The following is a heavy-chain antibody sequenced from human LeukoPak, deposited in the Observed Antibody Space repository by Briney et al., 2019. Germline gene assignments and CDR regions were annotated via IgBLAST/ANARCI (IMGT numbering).Heavy chain of an antibody. V-gene: IGHV3-49*04. D-gene: IGHD6-19*01. CDR2: IRSKAYGGTT. CDR1: GFTFGDYA. J-gene: IGHJ6*03. CDR3: ARDARQWLVRYYYYYMDV. Sequence: GGSLRLSCTASGFTFGDYAMSWVRQAPGKGLEWVGFIRSKAYGGTTEYAASVKGRFTISRDDSKSIAYLQMNSLRAEDTAVYYCARDARQWLVRYYYYYMDVWGKGTTVTVSS.